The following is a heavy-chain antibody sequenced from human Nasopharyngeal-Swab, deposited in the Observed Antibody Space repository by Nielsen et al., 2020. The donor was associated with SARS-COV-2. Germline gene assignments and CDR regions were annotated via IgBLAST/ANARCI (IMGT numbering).Heavy chain of an antibody. Sequence: WIRQPPGKGLERVSNISSSSSYTNYADSVKGRLTISRDNAKNSLYLQMNSLRVEDTAVYYCARVSYYDILTGYYKGFFDYWGQGTLVTVSS. D-gene: IGHD3-9*01. V-gene: IGHV3-11*06. CDR2: ISSSSSYT. CDR3: ARVSYYDILTGYYKGFFDY. J-gene: IGHJ4*02.